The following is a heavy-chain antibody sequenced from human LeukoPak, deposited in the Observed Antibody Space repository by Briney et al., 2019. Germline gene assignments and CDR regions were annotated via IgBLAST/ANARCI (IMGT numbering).Heavy chain of an antibody. CDR2: IYYSGST. D-gene: IGHD3-16*01. CDR1: GGSISSSY. Sequence: PSETLSLTCTVSGGSISSSYWSWIRQPPGKGLEWIGYIYYSGSTNYNPSLKGRVTISVDTSKNHFSLKLSSVTAADTAVYYCATLRDYLGAFDIWGQGTMVTVSS. V-gene: IGHV4-59*01. J-gene: IGHJ3*02. CDR3: ATLRDYLGAFDI.